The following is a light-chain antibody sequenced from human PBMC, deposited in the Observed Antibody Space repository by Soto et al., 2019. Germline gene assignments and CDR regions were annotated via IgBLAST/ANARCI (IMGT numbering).Light chain of an antibody. Sequence: QSVLAQPASVSGSPGQSITISCGGSSSDVGNGYDSVSWYQQHPGKAPKLIIYEVTNRPSGVSSRFSGYKSGNTASLTISGLQAEDEADYYCSAYTVSVATNVFGTGTKVTVL. J-gene: IGLJ1*01. CDR3: SAYTVSVATNV. CDR1: SSDVGNGYDS. V-gene: IGLV2-14*01. CDR2: EVT.